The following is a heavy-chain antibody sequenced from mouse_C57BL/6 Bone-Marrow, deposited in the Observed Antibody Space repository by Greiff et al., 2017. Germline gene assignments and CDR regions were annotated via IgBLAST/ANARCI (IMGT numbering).Heavy chain of an antibody. CDR2: IDPNSGGT. CDR3: ARRNGSRYWYFDV. CDR1: GYTFTSYW. D-gene: IGHD1-1*01. V-gene: IGHV1-72*01. Sequence: QVQLQQPGAELVKPGASVKLSCKASGYTFTSYWMHWVKQRPGRGLEWIGRIDPNSGGTKYNEKFKSKATLTVDKPSSTAYMQLSSLTSEDSAVYYCARRNGSRYWYFDVWGTGTTVTVSS. J-gene: IGHJ1*03.